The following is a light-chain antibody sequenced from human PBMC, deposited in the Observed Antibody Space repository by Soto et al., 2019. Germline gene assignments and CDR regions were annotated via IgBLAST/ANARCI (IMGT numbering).Light chain of an antibody. CDR1: QSVSSN. Sequence: EIVMTQSPATLSVSPGERATLSCRASQSVSSNLAWYQQKPGQAPRLLIYRASTRATGIPARFSGSGSGTDFTLTISSLQSEDFALYYCQQYNNWPRTFGQGTKVEIK. V-gene: IGKV3-15*01. CDR3: QQYNNWPRT. J-gene: IGKJ1*01. CDR2: RAS.